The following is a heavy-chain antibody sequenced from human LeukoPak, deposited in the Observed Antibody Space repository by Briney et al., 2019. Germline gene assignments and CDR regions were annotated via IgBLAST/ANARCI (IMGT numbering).Heavy chain of an antibody. CDR2: ISSSSSYI. CDR3: ARDSMVRGVIRYYYGMDV. Sequence: GGSLRLSCAASGFTFSSYIMNWVRQAPGKGLEWVSSISSSSSYIYYADSVKGRFTISRDNAKNSLYLQMNSLRAEDTAVYYCARDSMVRGVIRYYYGMDVWGQGTTVTVSS. V-gene: IGHV3-21*01. CDR1: GFTFSSYI. D-gene: IGHD3-10*01. J-gene: IGHJ6*02.